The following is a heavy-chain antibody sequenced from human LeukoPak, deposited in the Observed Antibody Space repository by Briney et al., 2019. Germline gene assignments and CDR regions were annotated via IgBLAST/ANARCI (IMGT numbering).Heavy chain of an antibody. J-gene: IGHJ5*02. CDR3: AGGQYCSDTSGYLRGWFDP. Sequence: PGGSLRLSCEGSGFTFSKYTMNWVRQAPGKGLEWVSSISNSGVYTYYADSLKGRFTISRDNAANSLFLQMNSLSAEDTAVYYCAGGQYCSDTSGYLRGWFDPWGQGTLVSVSS. V-gene: IGHV3-21*01. CDR2: ISNSGVYT. CDR1: GFTFSKYT. D-gene: IGHD3-22*01.